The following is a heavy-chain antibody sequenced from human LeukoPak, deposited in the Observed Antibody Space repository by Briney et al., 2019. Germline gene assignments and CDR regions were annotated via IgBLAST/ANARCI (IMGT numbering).Heavy chain of an antibody. CDR1: GFTFSNYG. D-gene: IGHD3-22*01. Sequence: PGGSLRLSCAASGFTFSNYGMHWVRQAPGKGLEWVAVISYDGNNKYYADSVKGRFTISRDNSKNTLYLQMNSLRAEDTAVYYCAKDTGSSGYYLGCFDRWGQGTLVTVSS. V-gene: IGHV3-30*18. J-gene: IGHJ4*02. CDR2: ISYDGNNK. CDR3: AKDTGSSGYYLGCFDR.